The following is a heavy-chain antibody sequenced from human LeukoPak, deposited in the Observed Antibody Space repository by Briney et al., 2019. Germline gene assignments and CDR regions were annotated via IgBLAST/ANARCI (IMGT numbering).Heavy chain of an antibody. J-gene: IGHJ4*02. Sequence: PGGSLRLSCAVSGFTFSDNYMSWIRQAPGNGLEWLSYISTSGGTIFYADSVKGRFTISRDNAKNSLSLQMHSLRAEDTAVYYCARMGNGGYFYYLGQGTLVTVSS. D-gene: IGHD2-8*01. CDR3: ARMGNGGYFYY. CDR2: ISTSGGTI. V-gene: IGHV3-11*01. CDR1: GFTFSDNY.